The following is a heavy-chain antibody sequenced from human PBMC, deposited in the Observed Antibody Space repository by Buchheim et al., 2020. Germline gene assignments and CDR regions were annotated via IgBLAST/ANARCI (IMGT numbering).Heavy chain of an antibody. CDR3: ARVGITIFPHYYYYYGMDV. CDR2: INPSGGST. Sequence: QVQLVQSGAEVKKPGASVKVSCKASGYTFTSYYMHWVRQAPGQGLEWMGIINPSGGSTSYAQKFQGRVTMTRDMSTSTVYMGLSSLRSEDTAVYYCARVGITIFPHYYYYYGMDVRGQGTT. V-gene: IGHV1-46*03. CDR1: GYTFTSYY. D-gene: IGHD3-3*01. J-gene: IGHJ6*02.